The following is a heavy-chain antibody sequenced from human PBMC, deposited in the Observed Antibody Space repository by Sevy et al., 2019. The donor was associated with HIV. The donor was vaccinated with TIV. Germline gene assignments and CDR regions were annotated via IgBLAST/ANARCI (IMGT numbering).Heavy chain of an antibody. J-gene: IGHJ4*02. CDR2: INPYGNSV. Sequence: GGSLRLSCAVSGFTFSNYWMHWVRQAPGKGLLLVSRINPYGNSVTSAESVRGRFTISRDNAKNTLYLQMISLRADDTAIYYCARAPADYSTGWSADWGQGTLVTVSS. V-gene: IGHV3-74*01. CDR3: ARAPADYSTGWSAD. D-gene: IGHD6-19*01. CDR1: GFTFSNYW.